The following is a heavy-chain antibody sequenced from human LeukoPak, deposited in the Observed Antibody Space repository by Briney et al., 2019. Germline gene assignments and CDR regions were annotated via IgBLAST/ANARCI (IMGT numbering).Heavy chain of an antibody. D-gene: IGHD6-13*01. CDR3: ARRQQADY. V-gene: IGHV1-8*02. CDR2: MTPNSGNT. Sequence: ASVKVSCKASGYTFTGYYMHWMRQAPGQGLEWMGWMTPNSGNTGYAQKFQGRVTMTRNTSISTAYMELSSLRSEDTAVYYCARRQQADYWGQGTLVTVSS. J-gene: IGHJ4*02. CDR1: GYTFTGYY.